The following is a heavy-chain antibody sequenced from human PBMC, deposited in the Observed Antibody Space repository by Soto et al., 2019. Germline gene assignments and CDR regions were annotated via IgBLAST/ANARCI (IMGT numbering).Heavy chain of an antibody. CDR1: GGSVSSSSDY. CDR2: IYYSGST. CDR3: ARSRGYGYGVFDY. J-gene: IGHJ4*02. V-gene: IGHV4-61*01. D-gene: IGHD5-18*01. Sequence: SETLSLTCTVSGGSVSSSSDYWIWIRQPPGKGLECIGYIYYSGSTYYNPSLKSRVTISVDTSKNQFSLKLSSVTAADTAVYYCARSRGYGYGVFDYWGQGTLVTVSS.